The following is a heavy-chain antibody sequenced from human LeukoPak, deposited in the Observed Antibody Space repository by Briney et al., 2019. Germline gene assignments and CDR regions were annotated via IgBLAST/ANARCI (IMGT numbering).Heavy chain of an antibody. V-gene: IGHV4-39*01. CDR3: ARQDIVVVPAVPHFDY. CDR2: IYYSGST. J-gene: IGHJ4*02. CDR1: GGSISSSSYY. D-gene: IGHD2-2*01. Sequence: SETLSLTCTVSGGSISSSSYYWGWLRQPPGKGLEWIGSIYYSGSTYYNPSLKSRVTISVDTSKNQFSLKLSSVTAADTAVYYCARQDIVVVPAVPHFDYWGQGTLVTVSS.